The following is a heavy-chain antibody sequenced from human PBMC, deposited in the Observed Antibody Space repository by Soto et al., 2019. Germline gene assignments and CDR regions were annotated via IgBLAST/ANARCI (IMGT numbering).Heavy chain of an antibody. Sequence: PGGSLRLSCAASGFTVSSNYMSWVRQAPGKGLEWVSVIYSGGSTYYADSVKGRFTISRDNSKNTLYLQMNSLRAEDTAVYYCARGPTGVYYYYYGMDVWGQGTTVTVSS. D-gene: IGHD7-27*01. CDR3: ARGPTGVYYYYYGMDV. CDR1: GFTVSSNY. CDR2: IYSGGST. V-gene: IGHV3-66*01. J-gene: IGHJ6*02.